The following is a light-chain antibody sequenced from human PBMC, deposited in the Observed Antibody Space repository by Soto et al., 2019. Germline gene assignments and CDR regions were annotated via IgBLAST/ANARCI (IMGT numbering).Light chain of an antibody. CDR3: QQGGISPPR. Sequence: PSQSVSSSYVACYQQKPGQAPRLLIYRASSRATGTPDRFSGSASDAGFTRTIISVEPENCALYYRQQGGISPPRFGGGTKVDIK. V-gene: IGKV3-20*01. CDR2: RAS. J-gene: IGKJ4*01. CDR1: QSVSSSY.